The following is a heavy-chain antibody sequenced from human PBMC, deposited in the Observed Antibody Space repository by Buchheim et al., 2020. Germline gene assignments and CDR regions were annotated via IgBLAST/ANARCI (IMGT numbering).Heavy chain of an antibody. Sequence: EVQLVESGGDLVQPGGSLRLSCAASGFSIYWMSWVRQAPGKGLEWVATISPDGYKKECVDSVKGRFTISRDNAENSLYLQMNSLRADDTAIYYCARVQWFRFDFWGQGTL. J-gene: IGHJ4*02. CDR3: ARVQWFRFDF. V-gene: IGHV3-7*01. D-gene: IGHD3-22*01. CDR2: ISPDGYKK. CDR1: GFSIYW.